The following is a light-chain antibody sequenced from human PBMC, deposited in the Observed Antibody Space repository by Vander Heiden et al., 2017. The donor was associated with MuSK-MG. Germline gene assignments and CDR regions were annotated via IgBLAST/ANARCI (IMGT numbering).Light chain of an antibody. V-gene: IGKV3D-15*01. CDR1: QSVSAN. CDR3: QQYNSWPPYT. CDR2: GAS. J-gene: IGKJ2*01. Sequence: EILMTQSPGTLSVSPGERATLSCRASQSVSANLAWYQQKPGQAPRLLIYGASTRATGIPARFSGSGSGTEFTLTISSLRSEDCAVYYCQQYNSWPPYTFGQETKLGIK.